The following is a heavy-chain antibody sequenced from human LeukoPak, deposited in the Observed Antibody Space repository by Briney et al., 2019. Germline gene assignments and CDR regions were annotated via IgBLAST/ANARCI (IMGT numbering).Heavy chain of an antibody. CDR3: AKGHSGAPSFYYFFYMDG. Sequence: PGGSLRLSCAASGFTSRGYAMAWVRQAPGKGLEWVSSITDSGDVTYYTDSVKGRFTISRDNSKSTLYLQMNSLTAEDTALYFCAKGHSGAPSFYYFFYMDGWGKGSTVIVSS. V-gene: IGHV3-23*01. CDR2: ITDSGDVT. D-gene: IGHD2-15*01. CDR1: GFTSRGYA. J-gene: IGHJ6*03.